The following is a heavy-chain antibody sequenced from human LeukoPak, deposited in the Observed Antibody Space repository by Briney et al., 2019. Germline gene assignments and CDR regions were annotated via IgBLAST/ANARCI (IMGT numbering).Heavy chain of an antibody. CDR2: IIPIFGTA. D-gene: IGHD5-12*01. Sequence: EASVKVSCKASGGTFSSYAISWVRQAPGQGLEWMGGIIPIFGTANYAQKFQGRVTITADESTSTAYMELSSLRSEDTAVYYCARARYSGYDFYYYYMDVWGKGTTVTISS. V-gene: IGHV1-69*13. J-gene: IGHJ6*03. CDR3: ARARYSGYDFYYYYMDV. CDR1: GGTFSSYA.